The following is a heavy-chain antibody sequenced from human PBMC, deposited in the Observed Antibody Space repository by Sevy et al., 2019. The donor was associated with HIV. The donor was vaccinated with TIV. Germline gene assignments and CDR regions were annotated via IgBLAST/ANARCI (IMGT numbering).Heavy chain of an antibody. CDR3: ARVLDYDSSGYPGALDY. D-gene: IGHD3-22*01. V-gene: IGHV3-64*02. J-gene: IGHJ4*02. CDR2: ISSNGGST. CDR1: GFTFSSYA. Sequence: GGSLRLSCAASGFTFSSYAMHWVRQAPGKGLEYVSAISSNGGSTYYADSVKGRFTISRDNSKNTLYLQMGSLRAEDMAMYYCARVLDYDSSGYPGALDYWGQGTLVTVSS.